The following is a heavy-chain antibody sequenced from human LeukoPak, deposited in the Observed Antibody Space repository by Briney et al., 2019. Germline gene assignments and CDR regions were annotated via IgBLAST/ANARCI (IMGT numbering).Heavy chain of an antibody. CDR3: ARMDTIQLERHTNWFDP. D-gene: IGHD1-1*01. V-gene: IGHV4-59*08. Sequence: PSETLSLTCTVSGGSISSYYWSWIRQPPGKGLEWIGYIYYSGSTNYNPSLKSRVTISVDTSKNQFSLKLSSVTAADTAVYYCARMDTIQLERHTNWFDPWGQGTLVTVSS. CDR1: GGSISSYY. CDR2: IYYSGST. J-gene: IGHJ5*02.